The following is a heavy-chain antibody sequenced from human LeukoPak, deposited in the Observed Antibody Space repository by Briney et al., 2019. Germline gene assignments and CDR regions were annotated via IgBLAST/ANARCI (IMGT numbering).Heavy chain of an antibody. Sequence: SGGSLRLSCAASGFTFSNYGMHWVRQAPGKGLEWVAFIRYDGSSKYYADSVKGRFTISRDNSKNTLFLQMNSLRAEDTAVYYCAKLPRASPNIRGVDEYWGQGTLVTVSS. CDR1: GFTFSNYG. J-gene: IGHJ4*02. CDR3: AKLPRASPNIRGVDEY. V-gene: IGHV3-30*02. D-gene: IGHD3-10*01. CDR2: IRYDGSSK.